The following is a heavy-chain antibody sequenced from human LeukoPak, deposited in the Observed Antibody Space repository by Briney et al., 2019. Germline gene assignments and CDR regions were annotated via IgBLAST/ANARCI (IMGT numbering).Heavy chain of an antibody. V-gene: IGHV1-8*01. CDR2: MNPNSGNT. D-gene: IGHD3-22*01. J-gene: IGHJ5*02. CDR3: ARGGQPGDYYDSSGYYPDFDP. CDR1: GYTFTSYD. Sequence: GASVKVSCKXSGYTFTSYDANWVRQATGQGLEWMGWMNPNSGNTGYSQKFQGRVTITRNTSISTAYMELSSLRSEDTAVYYCARGGQPGDYYDSSGYYPDFDPWGQGTLVTVSS.